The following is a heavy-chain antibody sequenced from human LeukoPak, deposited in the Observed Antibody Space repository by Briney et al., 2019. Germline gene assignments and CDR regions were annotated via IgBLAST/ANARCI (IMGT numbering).Heavy chain of an antibody. CDR2: IRYDGSNK. CDR1: GFTFSDYG. D-gene: IGHD6-13*01. CDR3: ARDGAYRTGWYYCEN. Sequence: QSGGSLRLSCAASGFTFSDYGMHWVRQAPGKGLEWVAIIRYDGSNKYYADSVKGRFTISRDNSKNTLYLQMNSLRAEDTAIYYCARDGAYRTGWYYCENWGQGTLVTVSS. J-gene: IGHJ4*02. V-gene: IGHV3-33*01.